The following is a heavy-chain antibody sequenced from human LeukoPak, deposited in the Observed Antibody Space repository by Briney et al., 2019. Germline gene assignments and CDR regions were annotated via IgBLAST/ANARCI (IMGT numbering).Heavy chain of an antibody. CDR1: GFNFRDHW. CDR2: IWNNGNNR. D-gene: IGHD1-26*01. CDR3: ARDSVGVPTDFDY. J-gene: IGHJ4*02. Sequence: GGSLRLSCAVSGFNFRDHWMDWVRQAPGKGLEWVAVIWNNGNNRYADSVRGRFTISRDDSKNTLYLQMDGLRAEDTAVYYCARDSVGVPTDFDYWGQGTLVTVSS. V-gene: IGHV3-33*08.